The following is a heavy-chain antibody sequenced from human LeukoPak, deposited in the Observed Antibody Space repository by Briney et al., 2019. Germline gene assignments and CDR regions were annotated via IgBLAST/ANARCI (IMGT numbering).Heavy chain of an antibody. J-gene: IGHJ4*02. CDR2: IYSGGRT. CDR3: AGGYYAFWSGTYFDY. D-gene: IGHD3-3*01. Sequence: GGSLRLSCAASGFTVSGNYMSCVPQAPGEGLECGSVIYSGGRTYYADSVKGRFTISRDNSKHTLYLQMNSLRAEDTAVYYCAGGYYAFWSGTYFDYWGQGTLVTVSS. V-gene: IGHV3-53*01. CDR1: GFTVSGNY.